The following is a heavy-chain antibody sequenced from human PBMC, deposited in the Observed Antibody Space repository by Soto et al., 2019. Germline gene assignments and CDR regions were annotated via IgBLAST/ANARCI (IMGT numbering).Heavy chain of an antibody. V-gene: IGHV4-59*01. Sequence: SETLSLTCTLSGGPINSFYWSWIRQPPGKGLEWIGYIYYRGSTHYNPSLKSRVTISVDTSKDQFSLELTSVTAADTAVYYCATARACSGSSCYGVDDAFDIWGQGKLVTVSS. J-gene: IGHJ3*02. CDR1: GGPINSFY. CDR3: ATARACSGSSCYGVDDAFDI. D-gene: IGHD2-2*01. CDR2: IYYRGST.